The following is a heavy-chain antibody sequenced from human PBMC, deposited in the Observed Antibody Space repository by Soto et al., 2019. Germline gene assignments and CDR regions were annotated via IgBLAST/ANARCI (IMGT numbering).Heavy chain of an antibody. V-gene: IGHV4-61*01. J-gene: IGHJ6*02. CDR1: GGSVSSGSYY. Sequence: QVQLQESGPGLVKPSETLSLTCTVSGGSVSSGSYYWSWIRQPPGKGLEWIGYIYYSGSSNYNPSHKRRVTISVDTSKNHFSQKLSSVTAADTAVYYCARGIEGWFQGRYYYGMDVWGQGTTVTVSS. CDR3: ARGIEGWFQGRYYYGMDV. CDR2: IYYSGSS. D-gene: IGHD6-19*01.